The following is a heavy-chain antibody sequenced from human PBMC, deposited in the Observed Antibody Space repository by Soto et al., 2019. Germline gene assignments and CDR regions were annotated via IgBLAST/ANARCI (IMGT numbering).Heavy chain of an antibody. D-gene: IGHD6-19*01. CDR3: AKDLNKYSSGWPLDY. J-gene: IGHJ4*02. CDR1: GFTFSSYA. CDR2: ISGSGGST. V-gene: IGHV3-23*01. Sequence: GESLRLSCAASGFTFSSYAMSWVRQAPGKGLEWVSAISGSGGSTYYADSVKGRFTISRDNSKNTLYLQMNSLRAEDTAVYYCAKDLNKYSSGWPLDYWGQGTLVTVSS.